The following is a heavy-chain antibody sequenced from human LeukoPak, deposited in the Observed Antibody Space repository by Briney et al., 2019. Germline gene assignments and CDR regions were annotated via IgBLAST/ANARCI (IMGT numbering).Heavy chain of an antibody. V-gene: IGHV1-18*01. D-gene: IGHD6-13*01. CDR3: ARDSSSSYCNWFDP. J-gene: IGHJ5*02. CDR2: ISAYNGNT. CDR1: GYTFTSYC. Sequence: ASVKVSCKASGYTFTSYCISWVRQAPGQGLEWMGWISAYNGNTNYAQKLQGRVTMTTDKSTSTAYMELRSLRSDDTAVYYCARDSSSSYCNWFDPWGQGTLVTVSS.